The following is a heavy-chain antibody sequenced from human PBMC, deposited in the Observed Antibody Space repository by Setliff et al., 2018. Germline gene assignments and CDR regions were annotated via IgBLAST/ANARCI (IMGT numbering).Heavy chain of an antibody. D-gene: IGHD3-16*01. V-gene: IGHV3-33*06. CDR3: TKARKRINWGIQNYYGMDV. J-gene: IGHJ6*02. CDR1: GFTFNNYG. Sequence: PGGSLRLSCAASGFTFNNYGMHWVRQAPGKGLEWVAGIWFDGSKITYGNSVKGRFTTSRDNSKSTLFLQMNSLGVEDTAVYYCTKARKRINWGIQNYYGMDVWGQGTTVTVSS. CDR2: IWFDGSKI.